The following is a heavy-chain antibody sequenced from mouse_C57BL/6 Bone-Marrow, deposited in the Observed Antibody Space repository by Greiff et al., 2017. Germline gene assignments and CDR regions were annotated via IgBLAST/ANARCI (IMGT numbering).Heavy chain of an antibody. V-gene: IGHV7-3*01. CDR1: GFTFTDYY. CDR3: SRYSTYYGSSRYAMDY. CDR2: IRNKANCYTT. D-gene: IGHD1-1*01. Sequence: EVQVVESGGGLVQPGGSLSLSCAASGFTFTDYYMSWVRQPPGKALEWLGFIRNKANCYTTAYSASVKGRFTISRDNSQSILYLQMNALRAEDSDTYYYSRYSTYYGSSRYAMDYWGQGTSVTVSA. J-gene: IGHJ4*01.